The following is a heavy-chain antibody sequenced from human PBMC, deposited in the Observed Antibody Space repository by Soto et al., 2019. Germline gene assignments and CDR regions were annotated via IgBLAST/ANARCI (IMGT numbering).Heavy chain of an antibody. CDR1: GYTFTSYY. CDR3: ERAGQKWDFEH. CDR2: INPNSGAT. V-gene: IGHV1-2*04. J-gene: IGHJ2*01. Sequence: QVQLVHSGAEVKKPGASVMLSCQTSGYTFTSYYIHWARQAPGQGLELMGCINPNSGATYYAQNLHGWDPMSRDTSIRTAFMALNRLTSNHTAVYYCERAGQKWDFEHWGRGTLVTVSS.